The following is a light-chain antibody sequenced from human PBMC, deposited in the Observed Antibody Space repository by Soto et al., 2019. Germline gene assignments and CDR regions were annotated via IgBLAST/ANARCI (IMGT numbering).Light chain of an antibody. CDR1: QRISRY. V-gene: IGKV1-5*01. CDR2: DAS. Sequence: DIQLTQSPSTLSASVGDRFTLTCRASQRISRYLAWHQQKPGEAPKLLIYDASSLQSGVPSRLSGSGSGTEFSLSITGMQPDDFATYYCQYYRGLSSFGPGTKVDIK. J-gene: IGKJ3*01. CDR3: QYYRGLSS.